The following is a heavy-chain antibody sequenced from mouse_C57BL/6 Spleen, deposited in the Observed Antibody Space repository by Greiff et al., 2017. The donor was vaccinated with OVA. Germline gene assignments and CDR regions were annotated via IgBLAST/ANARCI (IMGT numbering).Heavy chain of an antibody. V-gene: IGHV1-15*01. CDR3: TEREYADYPFAY. CDR1: GYTFTDYE. Sequence: VQLVESGAELVRPGASVTLSCKASGYTFTDYEMHWVKQTPVHGLEWIGAIDPETGGTAYNQKFKGKAILTADKSSSTAYMELRSLTSEDSAVYYCTEREYADYPFAYWGQGTLVTVSA. D-gene: IGHD2-4*01. J-gene: IGHJ3*01. CDR2: IDPETGGT.